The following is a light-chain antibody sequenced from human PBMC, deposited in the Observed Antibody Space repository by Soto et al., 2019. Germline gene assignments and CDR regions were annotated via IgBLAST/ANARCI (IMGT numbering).Light chain of an antibody. CDR1: QSVSNN. CDR3: QQYNNWPQT. J-gene: IGKJ2*01. CDR2: GAS. V-gene: IGKV3-15*01. Sequence: EIVMTQSPATLSVSPGERATFSCRARQSVSNNLAWYQQKPGQPHRLLIHGASTRATGIPARFSGSGSGTEFTLTISTLQSEDFAVYYCQQYNNWPQTFGQGTNLEIK.